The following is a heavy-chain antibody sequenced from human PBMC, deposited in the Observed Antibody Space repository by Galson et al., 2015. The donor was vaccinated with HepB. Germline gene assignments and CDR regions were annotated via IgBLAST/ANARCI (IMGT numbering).Heavy chain of an antibody. J-gene: IGHJ3*02. CDR3: AYRGGSSGYYYVGAFDI. CDR1: GFTFSSYA. D-gene: IGHD3-22*01. V-gene: IGHV3-23*01. Sequence: SLRLSCAASGFTFSSYAMSWVRQAPGKGLEWVSAISGSGGSTYYADSVKGRFTISRDNSKNTLYLQMNSLRAEDTAVYYCAYRGGSSGYYYVGAFDIWGQGTMVTVSS. CDR2: ISGSGGST.